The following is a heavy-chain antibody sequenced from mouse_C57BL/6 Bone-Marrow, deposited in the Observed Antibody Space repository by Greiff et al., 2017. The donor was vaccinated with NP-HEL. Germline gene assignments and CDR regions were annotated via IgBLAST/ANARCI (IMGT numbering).Heavy chain of an antibody. CDR3: ARATYYDYDGAMDY. CDR2: INPNNGGT. Sequence: EVQLQQSGPELVKPGASVEISCKASGYTFTDYYMNWVKQSHGKSLEWIGDINPNNGGTSYNQKFKGKATLTVDKSSSTAYMELRSLTSEDSAVYYCARATYYDYDGAMDYWGQGTSVTVSS. CDR1: GYTFTDYY. D-gene: IGHD2-4*01. V-gene: IGHV1-26*01. J-gene: IGHJ4*01.